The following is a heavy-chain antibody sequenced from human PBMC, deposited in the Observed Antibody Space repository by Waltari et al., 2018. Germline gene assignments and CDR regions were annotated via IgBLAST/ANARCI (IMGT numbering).Heavy chain of an antibody. Sequence: EVQLLESGGGLVQPGGSLRLSCAASGFTFSSYAMSWFRQAPGKGLEWVSVIYSGGSTYYADSVKGRFTISRDNSKNTLYLQMNSLRAEDTAVYYCAKDLVVAADVWGKGTTVTVSS. J-gene: IGHJ6*04. D-gene: IGHD2-15*01. CDR3: AKDLVVAADV. CDR2: IYSGGST. CDR1: GFTFSSYA. V-gene: IGHV3-23*03.